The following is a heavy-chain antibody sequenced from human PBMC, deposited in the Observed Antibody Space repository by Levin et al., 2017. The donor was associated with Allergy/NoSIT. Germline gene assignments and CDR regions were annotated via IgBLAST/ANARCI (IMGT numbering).Heavy chain of an antibody. Sequence: ASVKVSCKASGYTFTSYAMNWVRQAPGQGLEWMGWINTNTGNPTYAQGFTGRFVFSLDTSVSTAYLQISSLKAEDTAVYYCARDLDSSSWPPAPGDWFDPWGQGTLVTVSS. CDR1: GYTFTSYA. CDR2: INTNTGNP. CDR3: ARDLDSSSWPPAPGDWFDP. J-gene: IGHJ5*02. D-gene: IGHD6-13*01. V-gene: IGHV7-4-1*02.